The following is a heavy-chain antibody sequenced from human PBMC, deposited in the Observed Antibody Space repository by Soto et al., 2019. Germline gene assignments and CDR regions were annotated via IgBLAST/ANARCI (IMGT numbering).Heavy chain of an antibody. V-gene: IGHV3-23*01. D-gene: IGHD3-3*01. CDR3: ATPPPLYDFWSGYYVDY. Sequence: PGGSLRLSCAASGFTFSSYAMSWVRQAPGKGLEWVSAISGSGGSTYYADSVKGRFTISRDNSKNTLYLQMNSLRAEDTAVYYCATPPPLYDFWSGYYVDYWGQGTLVTGSS. CDR2: ISGSGGST. CDR1: GFTFSSYA. J-gene: IGHJ4*02.